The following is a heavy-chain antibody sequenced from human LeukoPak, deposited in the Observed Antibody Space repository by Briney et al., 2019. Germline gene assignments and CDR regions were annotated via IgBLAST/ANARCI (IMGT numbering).Heavy chain of an antibody. J-gene: IGHJ4*02. D-gene: IGHD1-20*01. CDR3: ARAHNWNDISIDY. CDR2: INHSGST. CDR1: GGSFSGYY. Sequence: SETLSLTCAVYGGSFSGYYWSWIRQPPGKGLEWIGEINHSGSTNYNPPLKSRVTISVDTSKNQFSLKLSSVTAADTAVYYCARAHNWNDISIDYWGQGTLVTVSS. V-gene: IGHV4-34*01.